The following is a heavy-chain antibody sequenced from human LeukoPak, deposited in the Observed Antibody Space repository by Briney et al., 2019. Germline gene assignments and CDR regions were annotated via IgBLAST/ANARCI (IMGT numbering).Heavy chain of an antibody. J-gene: IGHJ4*02. D-gene: IGHD3-16*01. Sequence: GGSLRLFCAASGVTFRSYVMRWVRQAPGKGLEWVSAISGSGGSTYYADSVKGRFTISTDNSKNTLYLQMTSLRAEDTAVYYCAKDLGESGYWGQGTLVTVSS. CDR2: ISGSGGST. V-gene: IGHV3-23*01. CDR1: GVTFRSYV. CDR3: AKDLGESGY.